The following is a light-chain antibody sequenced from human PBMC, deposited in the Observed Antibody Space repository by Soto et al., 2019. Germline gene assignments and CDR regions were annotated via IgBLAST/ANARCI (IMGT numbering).Light chain of an antibody. V-gene: IGLV3-21*02. J-gene: IGLJ1*01. CDR1: NIGSKS. CDR2: ANS. CDR3: HVWDSGSAHHA. Sequence: SYELTQPPSVSVAPGQTARITCGGSNIGSKSVHWYQQKPGQAPMMVVCANSDRPSGIPDRFSGSNSANTATLTISRVEAGDEADYYCHVWDSGSAHHAFGTGTKVTVL.